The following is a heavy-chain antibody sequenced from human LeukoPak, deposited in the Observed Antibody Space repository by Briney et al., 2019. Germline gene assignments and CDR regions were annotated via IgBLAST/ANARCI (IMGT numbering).Heavy chain of an antibody. J-gene: IGHJ4*02. D-gene: IGHD4-17*01. CDR1: GDSITSGSYY. V-gene: IGHV4-39*07. CDR2: LYYSGNT. Sequence: SESLSLTCTVSGDSITSGSYYWGWIRQPPGRGLEWIGSLYYSGNTYYNPSLKSRVTISVDTSNNEFSLRLTSVTAADTAVYYCARVGRLQYGDYVAFDYWGQGALVTVSS. CDR3: ARVGRLQYGDYVAFDY.